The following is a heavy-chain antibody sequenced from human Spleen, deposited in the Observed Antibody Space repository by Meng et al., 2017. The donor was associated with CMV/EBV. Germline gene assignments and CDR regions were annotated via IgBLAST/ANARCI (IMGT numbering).Heavy chain of an antibody. CDR1: GASISNHY. Sequence: SETLSLTCTVSGASISNHYWSWIRQPPGKGLEWIAYIYYSGSSNYNPSLKSRVTISVDTSMNQFSLRLYSVTAADTAVYYCAKFSATGAYYYGMDVWGQGTTVTVSS. CDR3: AKFSATGAYYYGMDV. J-gene: IGHJ6*02. CDR2: IYYSGSS. D-gene: IGHD1-1*01. V-gene: IGHV4-59*11.